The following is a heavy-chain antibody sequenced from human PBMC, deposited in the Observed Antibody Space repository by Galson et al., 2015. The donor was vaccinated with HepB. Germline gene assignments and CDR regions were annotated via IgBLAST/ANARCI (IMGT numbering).Heavy chain of an antibody. CDR3: ARDRGPRLLTGIAVAGIDY. D-gene: IGHD6-19*01. CDR1: GYTFTSYY. CDR2: INPSGGST. J-gene: IGHJ4*02. Sequence: SVKVSCKASGYTFTSYYMHWVRQAPGQGLEWMGIINPSGGSTSYAQKLQGRVTMTRDTSTSTVYMELSSLRSEDTAVYYCARDRGPRLLTGIAVAGIDYWGQGTLVTVSS. V-gene: IGHV1-46*04.